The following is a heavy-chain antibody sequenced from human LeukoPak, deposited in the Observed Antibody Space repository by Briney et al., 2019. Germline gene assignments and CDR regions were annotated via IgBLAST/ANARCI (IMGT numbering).Heavy chain of an antibody. Sequence: PGGSLRLSCAASGFTFSNYWMSWVRQAPGKGLGFMANIKEAGSEKYYVDSVKGRFTISRDNDKNLVHLQMISLRAEDTAVYYCARGGGMRSWYDFDYWGQGTLVTVSS. V-gene: IGHV3-7*04. D-gene: IGHD6-13*01. J-gene: IGHJ4*02. CDR3: ARGGGMRSWYDFDY. CDR1: GFTFSNYW. CDR2: IKEAGSEK.